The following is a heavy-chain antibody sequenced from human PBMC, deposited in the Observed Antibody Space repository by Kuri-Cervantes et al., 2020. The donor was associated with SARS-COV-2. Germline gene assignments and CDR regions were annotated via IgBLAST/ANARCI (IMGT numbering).Heavy chain of an antibody. D-gene: IGHD6-13*01. V-gene: IGHV3-33*01. CDR3: AREDSSSWKRGFDY. J-gene: IGHJ4*02. CDR2: IWYDGSNK. CDR1: GFTFSSNG. Sequence: GGSLRLPFAASGFTFSSNGMHWVPKAPGKGLEGVAVIWYDGSNKYYADSVKGRFSISRDNSKITPYLQMNSLRAEDTAVYYCAREDSSSWKRGFDYWGQGTLVTVSS.